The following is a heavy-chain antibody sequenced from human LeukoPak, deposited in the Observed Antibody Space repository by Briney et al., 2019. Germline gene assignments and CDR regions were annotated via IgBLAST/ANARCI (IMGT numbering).Heavy chain of an antibody. CDR3: ARVSDTAMDSVMIDY. J-gene: IGHJ4*02. Sequence: SETLSLTCTVSGGSISSGDYYWSWIRQPPGKGLEWIGYIYYSGSTYYNPSLKSRVTISVDTSKNQFSLKLSSVTAADTAVYYCARVSDTAMDSVMIDYWGQGTLVTVSS. D-gene: IGHD5-18*01. V-gene: IGHV4-30-4*01. CDR2: IYYSGST. CDR1: GGSISSGDYY.